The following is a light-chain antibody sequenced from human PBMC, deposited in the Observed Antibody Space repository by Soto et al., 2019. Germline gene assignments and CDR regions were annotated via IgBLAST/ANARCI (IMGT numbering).Light chain of an antibody. Sequence: DVVMTQSPLSLPVTLGQPASISCRSSQSLVYSDGNTYLNWFQQRPGQSPRRLIYKVSNRDSGVPDRFSGSGSGTHFTMKISRVEAEDVGVYSCMQGTHWPKYTFGQGTKLEIK. CDR3: MQGTHWPKYT. J-gene: IGKJ2*01. V-gene: IGKV2-30*01. CDR2: KVS. CDR1: QSLVYSDGNTY.